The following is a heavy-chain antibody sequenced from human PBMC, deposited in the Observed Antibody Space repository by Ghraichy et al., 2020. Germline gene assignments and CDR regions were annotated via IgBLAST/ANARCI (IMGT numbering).Heavy chain of an antibody. Sequence: GGSLRLSCAASGFTFSNAWMSWVRQAPGKGLEWVGRIKSKTDGGTTDYAAPVKGRFTISRDDSKNTLYLQMNSLKTEDTAVYYCTTDLDYGGKPDFDYWGQGTLVTVSS. CDR1: GFTFSNAW. V-gene: IGHV3-15*01. CDR3: TTDLDYGGKPDFDY. J-gene: IGHJ4*02. CDR2: IKSKTDGGTT. D-gene: IGHD4-23*01.